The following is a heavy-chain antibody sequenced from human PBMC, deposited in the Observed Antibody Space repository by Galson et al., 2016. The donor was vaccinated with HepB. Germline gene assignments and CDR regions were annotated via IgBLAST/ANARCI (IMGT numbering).Heavy chain of an antibody. D-gene: IGHD3-22*01. J-gene: IGHJ3*01. Sequence: PALVKPTQTLTLTCTFSGFSLTTGGVRVGWIRQPPGKALEWLALIYWDDDKRYSPSLKSRLTITKDTSKNQVVLTMTNVDPGDTATYYCAHVRSGFDAFDVWGQGTMVTVSS. CDR2: IYWDDDK. CDR1: GFSLTTGGVR. CDR3: AHVRSGFDAFDV. V-gene: IGHV2-5*02.